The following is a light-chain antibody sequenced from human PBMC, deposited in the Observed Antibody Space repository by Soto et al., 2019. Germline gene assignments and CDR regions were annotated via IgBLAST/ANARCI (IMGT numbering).Light chain of an antibody. CDR2: EVN. V-gene: IGLV2-8*01. CDR3: SSYSTGDNYV. CDR1: SSDVGGYNY. J-gene: IGLJ1*01. Sequence: QSALTQPPSASGSPGQSVTISCTGTSSDVGGYNYVSWYQQHPGRAPRLMIYEVNKRPSGVPDRFSGSKSGNTASLTVSGLQAEDEADYYCSSYSTGDNYVFGSGTKVTVL.